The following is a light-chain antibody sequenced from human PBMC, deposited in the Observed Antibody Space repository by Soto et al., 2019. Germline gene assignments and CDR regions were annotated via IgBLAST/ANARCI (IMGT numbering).Light chain of an antibody. J-gene: IGKJ3*01. V-gene: IGKV3-11*01. CDR3: QQRTNWLT. CDR2: DAS. Sequence: EIVLTQSPATLSLSPGERATLSCRASQNVSTYLAWYQQKPGQAPRLLIYDASNRATGIPARCSGSGSGTDFTLTISSLEPEDFAVYYCQQRTNWLTFGPGTKVDIK. CDR1: QNVSTY.